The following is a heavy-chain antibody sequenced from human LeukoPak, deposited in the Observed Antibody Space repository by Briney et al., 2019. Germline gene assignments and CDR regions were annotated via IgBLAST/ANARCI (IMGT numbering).Heavy chain of an antibody. CDR3: ARVRTMVRGVPRGFDP. CDR2: INPNNGGT. J-gene: IGHJ5*02. V-gene: IGHV1-2*02. D-gene: IGHD3-10*01. CDR1: GYTFTGYY. Sequence: GASVKVSCKASGYTFTGYYMHWVRQAPGQGLEWMGWINPNNGGTNYAQKFQGRVTMTRDTSIGTAYMELSRLRSDDTAVYYCARVRTMVRGVPRGFDPWGQGTLVTVSS.